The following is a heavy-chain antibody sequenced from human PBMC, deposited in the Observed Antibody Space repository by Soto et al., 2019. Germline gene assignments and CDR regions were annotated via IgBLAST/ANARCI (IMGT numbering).Heavy chain of an antibody. V-gene: IGHV5-51*01. J-gene: IGHJ6*02. CDR3: ARDVVVVAATTYYYYGMDV. Sequence: GESLKISCKGSGYSFTSYWIGWVRQMPGKGLEWMGIIYPGDSDTRYSPSFQGQVTISADKSISTAYLQWSSLKASDTAMYYCARDVVVVAATTYYYYGMDVWGQGTTVTV. D-gene: IGHD2-15*01. CDR2: IYPGDSDT. CDR1: GYSFTSYW.